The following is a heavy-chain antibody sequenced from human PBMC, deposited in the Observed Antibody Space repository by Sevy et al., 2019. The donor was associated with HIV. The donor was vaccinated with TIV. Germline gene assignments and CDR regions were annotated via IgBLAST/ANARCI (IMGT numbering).Heavy chain of an antibody. CDR2: IYRGGTT. D-gene: IGHD3-22*01. J-gene: IGHJ2*01. CDR1: GFTVSGNY. V-gene: IGHV3-66*01. Sequence: GGSLRLSCAASGFTVSGNYMSWVRQAPGKGLEWVSGIYRGGTTHFADSVKGRFTISRDNSKNTLYLQMNSLSAEDTAVYYCAGAVEDYSGSSGWDWYFDLWGRGTLVTVSS. CDR3: AGAVEDYSGSSGWDWYFDL.